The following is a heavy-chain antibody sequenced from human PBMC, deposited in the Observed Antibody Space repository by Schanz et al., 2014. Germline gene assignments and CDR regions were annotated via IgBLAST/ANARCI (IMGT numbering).Heavy chain of an antibody. V-gene: IGHV3-23*01. CDR2: ISGSGGST. Sequence: EVQLLDSGGGLVQPGGSLRLSCAASGFTFSTYAMSWVRQAPGKGLEWVSAISGSGGSTYYADSVKGRFTISRDNSKNTQYQQMSSLRAEDTAVYYCAKDPSHGDYDYYFDYWGQGTLVTVSS. CDR3: AKDPSHGDYDYYFDY. CDR1: GFTFSTYA. D-gene: IGHD3-22*01. J-gene: IGHJ4*02.